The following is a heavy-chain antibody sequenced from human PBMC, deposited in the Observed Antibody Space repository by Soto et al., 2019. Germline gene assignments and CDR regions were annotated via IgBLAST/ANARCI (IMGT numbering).Heavy chain of an antibody. Sequence: NPSETLSLTCAVYGGSFSGYYWSWIRQPPGKGLEWIGEINHSGSTNYNPSLKSRVTISVDTSKNQFSLKLSSVTAADTAVYYCARAMVRGVILHWGQGTLVTVS. CDR1: GGSFSGYY. V-gene: IGHV4-34*01. D-gene: IGHD3-10*01. CDR3: ARAMVRGVILH. CDR2: INHSGST. J-gene: IGHJ4*02.